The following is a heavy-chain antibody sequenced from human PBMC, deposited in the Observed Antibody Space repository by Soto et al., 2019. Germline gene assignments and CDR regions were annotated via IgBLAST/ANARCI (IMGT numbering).Heavy chain of an antibody. CDR1: GYTFTAYY. J-gene: IGHJ5*02. CDR2: INPNSGVT. CDR3: ARGGLVVANRFDL. V-gene: IGHV1-2*02. Sequence: AAVKVSCKASGYTFTAYYMHWVRQAPGQGLEWMGWINPNSGVTNYAQKFQGRVTMTRDTSISTVYMDLSSLISDDTAVYFCARGGLVVANRFDLRGQGTLVTVDS. D-gene: IGHD2-15*01.